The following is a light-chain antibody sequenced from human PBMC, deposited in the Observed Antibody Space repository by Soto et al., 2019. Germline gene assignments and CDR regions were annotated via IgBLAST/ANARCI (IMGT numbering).Light chain of an antibody. V-gene: IGKV1-5*01. CDR2: DAS. CDR3: QQYNSSPYG. J-gene: IGKJ2*03. Sequence: DIQMTQSPSTLSASVGDRVTITCRASQSISSWLAWYQQKPGKAPKLLIYDASSLESGVPSRFSGSGSGTEFPRPISSLQPDDFATYYCQQYNSSPYGFGQGTKLEIK. CDR1: QSISSW.